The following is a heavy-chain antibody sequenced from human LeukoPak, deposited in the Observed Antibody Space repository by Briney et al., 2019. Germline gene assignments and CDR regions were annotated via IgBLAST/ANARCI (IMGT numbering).Heavy chain of an antibody. Sequence: SETLSLTCSVSGDSISSSGYYWDWIRQPPGKGLEWIGSIHHSGNTNYNPSLKSRVTISVDTSKNQFSLKLSSVTAADTAVYYCARGLQITIFGVVTSNWFDPWGQGTLVTVSS. CDR1: GDSISSSGYY. V-gene: IGHV4-39*07. J-gene: IGHJ5*02. D-gene: IGHD3-3*01. CDR3: ARGLQITIFGVVTSNWFDP. CDR2: IHHSGNT.